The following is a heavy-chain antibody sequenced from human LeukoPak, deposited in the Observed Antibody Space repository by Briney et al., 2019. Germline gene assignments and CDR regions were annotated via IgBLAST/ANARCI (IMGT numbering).Heavy chain of an antibody. CDR3: ARGFVASGWVDP. D-gene: IGHD2-15*01. CDR2: IYTSGST. Sequence: SETLSLTCTVSGGSINSGSYYWSWIRRPAGKGLEWIGRIYTSGSTNYNPSLKSRVTISVDTSKNQFSLKLSSVTAADTAVYFCARGFVASGWVDPWGQGTLVTVSS. CDR1: GGSINSGSYY. J-gene: IGHJ5*02. V-gene: IGHV4-61*02.